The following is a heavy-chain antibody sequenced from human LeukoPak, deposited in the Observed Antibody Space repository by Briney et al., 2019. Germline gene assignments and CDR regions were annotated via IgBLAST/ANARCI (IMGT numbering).Heavy chain of an antibody. CDR1: GYTFTGYY. V-gene: IGHV1-2*02. CDR3: ASATVTSDPYGMDV. CDR2: INPNSGGT. J-gene: IGHJ6*02. Sequence: ASVKVSCKASGYTFTGYYMHWVRQAPGQGLEWMGWINPNSGGTNYAQKFQGRVTMTRDTSISTAYMELSRLRSDDTAVYYCASATVTSDPYGMDVWGQGTTVTVSS. D-gene: IGHD4-17*01.